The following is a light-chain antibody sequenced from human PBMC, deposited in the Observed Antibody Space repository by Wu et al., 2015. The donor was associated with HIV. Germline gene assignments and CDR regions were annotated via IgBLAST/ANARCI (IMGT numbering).Light chain of an antibody. CDR1: HGIDSD. V-gene: IGKV3-20*01. CDR2: GAS. CDR3: QQYGSSPPFT. Sequence: VLTQSPGTLSLSPGDRATLSCRASHGIDSDLAWYQQKRGQAPKLIIYGASHRASGVPDRFGGGGSGTDFTLIISRLEPEDFAVYYCQQYGSSPPFTFGPGTKVDIK. J-gene: IGKJ3*01.